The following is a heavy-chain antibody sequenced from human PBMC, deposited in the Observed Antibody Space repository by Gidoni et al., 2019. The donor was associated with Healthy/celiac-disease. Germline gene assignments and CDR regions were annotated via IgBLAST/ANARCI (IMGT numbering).Heavy chain of an antibody. J-gene: IGHJ4*02. V-gene: IGHV3-15*01. D-gene: IGHD3-16*01. CDR3: TTPTVGAH. CDR1: GFTFSNAW. Sequence: EVQRVESGGGLVKPGGSLRLSCAASGFTFSNAWMSWVRQAPGKGLEWGGRIKSKTDGGTTDYAAPVKGRFTISRDDSNNTLYLQMNSLKTEDTAVYYCTTPTVGAHWGQGTLVTVSS. CDR2: IKSKTDGGTT.